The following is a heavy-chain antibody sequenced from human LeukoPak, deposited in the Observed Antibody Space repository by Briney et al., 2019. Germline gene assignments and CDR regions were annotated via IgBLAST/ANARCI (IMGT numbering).Heavy chain of an antibody. CDR1: GDSISEYY. CDR3: ARGKTYHENTGEAFAL. CDR2: IHYRGST. D-gene: IGHD2-8*02. J-gene: IGHJ3*01. Sequence: SETLSLTCSVPGDSISEYYWSWIRQPPGKGLEWIGYIHYRGSTNYNPSLKSRSTISVDQSKYQFSLKLSSVTTADTAVYFCARGKTYHENTGEAFALWGQGTVVVVSS. V-gene: IGHV4-59*01.